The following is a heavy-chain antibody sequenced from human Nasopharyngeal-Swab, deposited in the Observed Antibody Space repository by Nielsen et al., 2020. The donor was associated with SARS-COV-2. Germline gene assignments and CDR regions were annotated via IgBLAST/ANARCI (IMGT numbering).Heavy chain of an antibody. J-gene: IGHJ4*02. D-gene: IGHD5-18*01. Sequence: SCAASVFTVSRNYLSWVRQAPGKGLEWVSITYSGGSTFYADSVRGRFTISRDNSKNTLFLQMNSLRAEDTAVYYCARLYNYASSYFDYWGQGTLVTVSS. CDR1: VFTVSRNY. V-gene: IGHV3-53*01. CDR3: ARLYNYASSYFDY. CDR2: TYSGGST.